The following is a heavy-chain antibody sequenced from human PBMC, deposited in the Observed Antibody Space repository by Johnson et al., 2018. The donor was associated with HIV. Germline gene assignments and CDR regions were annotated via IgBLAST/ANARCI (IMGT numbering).Heavy chain of an antibody. CDR3: ARGSRYTYDNDDVYLLQAFDY. V-gene: IGHV3-30-3*01. D-gene: IGHD3-16*01. J-gene: IGHJ3*01. CDR1: GFTFSSYA. Sequence: QVQLVESGGGVVQPGRSLRLSCAASGFTFSSYAMHWVRQAPGKGLEWVAVISYDGSNKYYADFVKGRFTISRDNSKNTLYLQMNSLRAEDTAVYYCARGSRYTYDNDDVYLLQAFDYWGQGTMVTVSS. CDR2: ISYDGSNK.